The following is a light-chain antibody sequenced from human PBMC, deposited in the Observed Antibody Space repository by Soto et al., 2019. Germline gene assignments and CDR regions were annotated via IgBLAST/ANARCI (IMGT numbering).Light chain of an antibody. Sequence: EIVLTQSPGTLSLSPGERATLSCRASQSVSSSYLAWYQQKPGQAPRLLIYVASGRATGIPDRFSGSGSGTDFTLTISRLEPEDVAVYYCQQYGSSIFTFGPGTKVDIK. CDR3: QQYGSSIFT. CDR1: QSVSSSY. V-gene: IGKV3-20*01. J-gene: IGKJ3*01. CDR2: VAS.